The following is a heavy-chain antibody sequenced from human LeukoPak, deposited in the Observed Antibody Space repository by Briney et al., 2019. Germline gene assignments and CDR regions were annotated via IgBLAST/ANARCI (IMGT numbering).Heavy chain of an antibody. V-gene: IGHV3-48*01. CDR1: GFTFSRYG. D-gene: IGHD5-12*01. J-gene: IGHJ4*02. CDR2: TSGSSGSTI. Sequence: GGSLRLSCKASGFTFSRYGMNWVRQAPGRGLEWLSYTSGSSGSTIYYAQSVRGRFTISRDDAKNTLYLQMNSLRADDTAVYSCARDKIQWLRYSYFDYWGQGVLVTVSS. CDR3: ARDKIQWLRYSYFDY.